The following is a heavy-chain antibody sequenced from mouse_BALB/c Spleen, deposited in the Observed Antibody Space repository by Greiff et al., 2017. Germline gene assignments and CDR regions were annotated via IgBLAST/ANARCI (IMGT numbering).Heavy chain of an antibody. V-gene: IGHV3-6*02. D-gene: IGHD4-1*01. CDR3: ARGVGRSFDY. Sequence: EVKLMESGPGLVKPSQSLSLTCSVTGYSITSGYYWNWIRQFPGNKLEWMGYISYDGSNNYNPSLKNRISITRDTSKNQFFLKLNSVTTEDTATYYCARGVGRSFDYWGQGTTLTVSS. CDR1: GYSITSGYY. J-gene: IGHJ2*01. CDR2: ISYDGSN.